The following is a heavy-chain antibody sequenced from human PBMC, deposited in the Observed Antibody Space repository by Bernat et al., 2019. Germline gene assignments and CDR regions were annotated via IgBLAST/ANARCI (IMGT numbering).Heavy chain of an antibody. CDR1: GFTFSSYA. J-gene: IGHJ5*02. CDR2: INAGNGNT. CDR3: ARGGGYCSGGSCQGWFDP. V-gene: IGHV1-3*01. D-gene: IGHD2-15*01. Sequence: QVQLVESGGNVVQPGRSLRLSCAASGFTFSSYAMHWVRQAPGQRLEWMGWINAGNGNTKYSQKFQGRVTITRDTSASTAYMELSSLRSEDTAVYYCARGGGYCSGGSCQGWFDPWGQGTLVTVSS.